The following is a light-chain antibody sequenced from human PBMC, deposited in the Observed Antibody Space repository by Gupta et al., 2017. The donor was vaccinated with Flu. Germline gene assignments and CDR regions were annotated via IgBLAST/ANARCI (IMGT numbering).Light chain of an antibody. CDR3: QQDGSSHT. Sequence: EIVLTQSPGTLSLSPGERATLSCRASQSVSSSYLAWYQQKPGQAPRLLIYGASSRATGIPDRFSGSGSGKDFTLTISRLEPEDFAVYYWQQDGSSHTFGGGTKVEIK. V-gene: IGKV3-20*01. J-gene: IGKJ4*01. CDR1: QSVSSSY. CDR2: GAS.